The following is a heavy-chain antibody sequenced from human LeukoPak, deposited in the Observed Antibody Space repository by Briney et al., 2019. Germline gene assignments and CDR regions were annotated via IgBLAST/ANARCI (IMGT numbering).Heavy chain of an antibody. D-gene: IGHD2-15*01. J-gene: IGHJ4*02. CDR1: GFTFSSYA. V-gene: IGHV3-30*04. CDR3: AALRRYCSGGSCYRGGPFDY. CDR2: ISYDGSNQ. Sequence: GGSLRLSCAASGFTFSSYAMHWVRQAPGKGLEWVAVISYDGSNQKYADSVKGRFTISRDNSKNTLYLQMNSLRAEDTAVYYCAALRRYCSGGSCYRGGPFDYWGQGTLVTVSS.